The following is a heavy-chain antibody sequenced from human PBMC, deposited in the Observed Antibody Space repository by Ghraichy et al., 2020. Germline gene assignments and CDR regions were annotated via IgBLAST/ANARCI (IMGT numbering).Heavy chain of an antibody. D-gene: IGHD3-22*01. V-gene: IGHV3-21*01. Sequence: GESLNISCAASGFAFSTYTMDWVRQAPGKGLEWVSSISSTSSYIYYADSLKGRFTISRDNAKNALYLHMNSLRAEDTAVYYCARADPDSSGRYYDYYYAMDVWGQGTTVTVSS. CDR2: ISSTSSYI. CDR1: GFAFSTYT. J-gene: IGHJ6*02. CDR3: ARADPDSSGRYYDYYYAMDV.